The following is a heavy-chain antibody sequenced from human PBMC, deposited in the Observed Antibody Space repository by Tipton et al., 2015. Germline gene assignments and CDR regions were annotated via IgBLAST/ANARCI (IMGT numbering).Heavy chain of an antibody. CDR2: ISGTGDNT. V-gene: IGHV3-23*01. Sequence: SLRLSCAASGFTFNSYAMSWVRQAPGKGLEWVSAISGTGDNTYYEDSVTGRFTISRDNSKNTLYLQLNSLRAEDTAVYYCARDYGDFIAPFDYWGQGALVTVSS. CDR1: GFTFNSYA. CDR3: ARDYGDFIAPFDY. J-gene: IGHJ4*02. D-gene: IGHD4-17*01.